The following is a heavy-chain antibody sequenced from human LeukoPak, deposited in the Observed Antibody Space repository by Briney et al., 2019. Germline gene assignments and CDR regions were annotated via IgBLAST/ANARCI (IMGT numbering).Heavy chain of an antibody. CDR2: IYHSGST. D-gene: IGHD3/OR15-3a*01. V-gene: IGHV4-38-2*02. J-gene: IGHJ4*02. CDR3: ARQTGSGLLILP. Sequence: SETLSLTCTVSGYSISSGYYWGWIRQPPEKGLGWIGSIYHSGSTYYNPSLKSRVTISVDTSKNQFSLKLSSVTAADTAVYYCARQTGSGLLILPGGQGTLVTVSS. CDR1: GYSISSGYY.